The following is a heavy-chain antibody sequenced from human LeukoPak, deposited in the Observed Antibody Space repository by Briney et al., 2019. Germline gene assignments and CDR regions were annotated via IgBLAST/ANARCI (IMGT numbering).Heavy chain of an antibody. CDR2: IYHSGST. V-gene: IGHV4-38-2*02. Sequence: SETLSLTCTVSGYSISSGYYWGWIRQPPGKGLEWIGSIYHSGSTYYNPSLKSRVTISVDTSKNQFSLKLSSVTAADTAVYYCARESDCSGSSFDYWGQGTLVTVSS. D-gene: IGHD3-10*02. CDR3: ARESDCSGSSFDY. J-gene: IGHJ4*02. CDR1: GYSISSGYY.